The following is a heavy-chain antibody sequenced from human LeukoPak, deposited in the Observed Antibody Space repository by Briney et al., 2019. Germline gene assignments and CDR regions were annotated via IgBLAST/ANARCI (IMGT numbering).Heavy chain of an antibody. D-gene: IGHD3-22*01. CDR1: GYTFTSYG. J-gene: IGHJ5*02. CDR2: ISGYNGYT. Sequence: VKVSCKASGYTFTSYGISWVRQAPGQGLEWMGWISGYNGYTHYAHNLQGRVTMTTDTSTSTAYMELRSLRSDDTAVYYCARDEARYSSGYYPNWFDPWGQGTLVTVSS. V-gene: IGHV1-18*01. CDR3: ARDEARYSSGYYPNWFDP.